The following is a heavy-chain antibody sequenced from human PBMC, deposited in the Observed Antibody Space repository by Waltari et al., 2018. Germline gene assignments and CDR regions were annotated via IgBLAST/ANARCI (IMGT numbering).Heavy chain of an antibody. J-gene: IGHJ5*01. D-gene: IGHD3-10*01. CDR2: VYYNGNI. CDR1: GDSLTSSPYY. V-gene: IGHV4-39*01. CDR3: AKSQAGPVNWFDS. Sequence: QLQLQESGPGRVKPSETLSLTCTVSGDSLTSSPYYWGWIRPPPGAGLEWSANVYYNGNIYYNPSLMSRVTISTDTSKNQFSLKLTFVTAADTAMYYCAKSQAGPVNWFDSWGQGTLVTVS.